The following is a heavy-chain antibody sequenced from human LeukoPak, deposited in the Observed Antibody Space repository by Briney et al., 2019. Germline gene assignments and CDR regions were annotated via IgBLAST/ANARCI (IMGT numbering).Heavy chain of an antibody. J-gene: IGHJ5*02. Sequence: GGSLRLSCAASGFTVSDNYMSWVRQAPGKGLEWVSAISGSGGSTYYADSVKGRFTISRDNSKNTLYLQMNSLRAEDTAVYYCAKDFYDSSGQRFDPWGQGTLVTVSS. CDR3: AKDFYDSSGQRFDP. D-gene: IGHD3-22*01. CDR2: ISGSGGST. CDR1: GFTVSDNY. V-gene: IGHV3-23*01.